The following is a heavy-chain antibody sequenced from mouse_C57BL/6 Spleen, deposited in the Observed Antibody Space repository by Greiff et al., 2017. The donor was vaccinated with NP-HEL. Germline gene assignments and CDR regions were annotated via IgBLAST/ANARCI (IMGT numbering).Heavy chain of an antibody. CDR2: IYPRSGNT. Sequence: QVQLQQSGAELARPGASVKLSCKASGYTFTSYGISWVKQRTGQGLEWIGEIYPRSGNTYYNEKFKGKATLTADKSSSTAYMELRSLTSDDSAVYFCARRGLIYYYGSSSYWYFDVWGTGTTVTVSS. V-gene: IGHV1-81*01. CDR3: ARRGLIYYYGSSSYWYFDV. D-gene: IGHD1-1*01. J-gene: IGHJ1*03. CDR1: GYTFTSYG.